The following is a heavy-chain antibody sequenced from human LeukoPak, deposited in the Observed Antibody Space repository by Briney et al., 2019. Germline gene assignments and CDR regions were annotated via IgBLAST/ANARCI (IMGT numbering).Heavy chain of an antibody. D-gene: IGHD3-22*01. Sequence: ASVKVSCKASGYTFTGYYMHWVRQAPGQGLEWMGIINPSGGSTSYAQKFQGRVTMTRDTSTSTVYMELSSLRSEDTAVYYCARRPYDSSGYGPFDPWGQGTLVTVSS. J-gene: IGHJ5*02. V-gene: IGHV1-46*01. CDR3: ARRPYDSSGYGPFDP. CDR2: INPSGGST. CDR1: GYTFTGYY.